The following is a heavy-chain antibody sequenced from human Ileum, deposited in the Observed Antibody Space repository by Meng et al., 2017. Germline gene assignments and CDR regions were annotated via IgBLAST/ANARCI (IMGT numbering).Heavy chain of an antibody. CDR3: ALTYGSGGAYFDY. Sequence: IPLTEAGATPANPSQTLTRTCASSGFSLSTSGVGVGWIRETPGKGLEWIAVICWDDDKRSSPSLKSRLAITTDTSKNQVVLTMTNMDPVDKSTYYCALTYGSGGAYFDYWGQGTLVTVSS. D-gene: IGHD3-10*01. CDR1: GFSLSTSGVG. V-gene: IGHV2-5*02. CDR2: ICWDDDK. J-gene: IGHJ4*02.